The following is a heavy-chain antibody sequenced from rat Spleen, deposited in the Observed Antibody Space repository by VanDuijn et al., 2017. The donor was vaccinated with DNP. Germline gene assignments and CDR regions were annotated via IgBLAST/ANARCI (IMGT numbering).Heavy chain of an antibody. CDR2: ISNSGTI. J-gene: IGHJ2*01. CDR3: ARLEFGGYTYYFDY. Sequence: EVQLQESGPGLVRPSQSLSLTCSVTGSSITSNYWAWIRKFPGNKMEWIGHISNSGTITYNPSLKSRISITRDTSRNHFFLQLNSVTTEDTATYYCARLEFGGYTYYFDYWGQGVMVTVSS. D-gene: IGHD1-11*01. V-gene: IGHV3-1*01. CDR1: GSSITSNY.